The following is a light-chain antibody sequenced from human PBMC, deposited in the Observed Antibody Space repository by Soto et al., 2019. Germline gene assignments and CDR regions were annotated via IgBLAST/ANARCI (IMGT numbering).Light chain of an antibody. CDR2: GAS. CDR1: QSVSSSY. V-gene: IGKV3-20*01. Sequence: VLSQSPGTLSLSPGERATLSCRASQSVSSSYLAWYQQKPGQAPRLLIYGASSRATGIPDRFSGSGSGTDFTLTISRLEPEDFAVYYCQQYGSSPWTFGQGTKVDI. J-gene: IGKJ1*01. CDR3: QQYGSSPWT.